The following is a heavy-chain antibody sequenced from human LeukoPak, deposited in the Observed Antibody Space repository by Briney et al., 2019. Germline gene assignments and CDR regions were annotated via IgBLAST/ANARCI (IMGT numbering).Heavy chain of an antibody. J-gene: IGHJ5*02. D-gene: IGHD6-13*01. Sequence: ASVTVSCKASGYTFTSYYMHWVRQAPGQGLEWMGIINPSGGSTSYAQKFQGRVTMTRDVSTSTVYMELSSLRSEDTAVYYCASGYSQYWFDPWGQGTLVTVSS. CDR1: GYTFTSYY. V-gene: IGHV1-46*01. CDR2: INPSGGST. CDR3: ASGYSQYWFDP.